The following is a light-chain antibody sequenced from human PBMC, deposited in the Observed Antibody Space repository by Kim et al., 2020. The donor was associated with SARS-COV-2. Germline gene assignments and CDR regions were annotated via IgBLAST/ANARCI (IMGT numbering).Light chain of an antibody. CDR3: KQYETYWT. V-gene: IGKV1-5*03. Sequence: GNRVTITCRASQSADSWLAWYQQKPGQAPKLLIYQASKLGSGVPSRFSGSGSGTDFTLTISNLQPDDSAIYYCKQYETYWTFGPGTKVDI. CDR1: QSADSW. J-gene: IGKJ1*01. CDR2: QAS.